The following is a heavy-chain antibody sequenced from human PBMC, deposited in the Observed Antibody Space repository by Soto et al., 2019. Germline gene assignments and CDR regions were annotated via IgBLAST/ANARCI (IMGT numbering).Heavy chain of an antibody. CDR1: GGSISSSSYY. V-gene: IGHV4-39*07. Sequence: PSETLSLTCTVSGGSISSSSYYWSWIRQPPGKGLEWIGEINHSGSTNYNPSLKSRVTISVDTSKNKFSLKLSSVTAADTVVYYCARVGTYCSSTSCYFNRWGQGTLVTVSS. CDR2: INHSGST. D-gene: IGHD2-2*01. J-gene: IGHJ4*02. CDR3: ARVGTYCSSTSCYFNR.